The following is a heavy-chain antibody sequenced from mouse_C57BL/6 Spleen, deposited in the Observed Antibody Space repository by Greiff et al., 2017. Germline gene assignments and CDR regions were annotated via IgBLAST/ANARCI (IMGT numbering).Heavy chain of an antibody. D-gene: IGHD4-1*01. CDR2: IYPGSGST. V-gene: IGHV1-55*01. J-gene: IGHJ2*01. CDR1: GYTFTSYW. CDR3: ARRPANWYYFDY. Sequence: QVQLQQPGAELVKPGASVKMSCKASGYTFTSYWITWVKQRPGQGLEWIGDIYPGSGSTNYNEKFKSKDTLTVDTSSSTAYMQLSSLTSEDSAVYYCARRPANWYYFDYWGQGTTLTGSS.